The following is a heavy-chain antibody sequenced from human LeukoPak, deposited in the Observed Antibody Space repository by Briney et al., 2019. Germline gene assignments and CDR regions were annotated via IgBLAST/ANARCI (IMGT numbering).Heavy chain of an antibody. CDR2: IKPDGSDN. J-gene: IGHJ5*02. V-gene: IGHV3-7*01. Sequence: GGSLRLSCAASVFTFSSYWMSWVPQAPGKGLEGVANIKPDGSDNAYVASVKGRFTISRDNTKNSLYLQLSSLRAEDTAVYYCARAMTWGQGTLVSVSS. CDR1: VFTFSSYW. CDR3: ARAMT.